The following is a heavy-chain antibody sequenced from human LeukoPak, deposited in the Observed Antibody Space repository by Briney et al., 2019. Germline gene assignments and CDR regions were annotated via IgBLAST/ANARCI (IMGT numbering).Heavy chain of an antibody. CDR1: GGSISSYY. CDR3: ARRVIAATLDF. V-gene: IGHV4-59*08. CDR2: IYYSGGT. D-gene: IGHD2/OR15-2a*01. Sequence: SETLSLTCTVSGGSISSYYWSWFRQPPGKRLEWIGYIYYSGGTNYNPSLTSRVTISLDTSKNQFSLKLSSVTAADTAMYYCARRVIAATLDFWGQGTLVTVSS. J-gene: IGHJ4*02.